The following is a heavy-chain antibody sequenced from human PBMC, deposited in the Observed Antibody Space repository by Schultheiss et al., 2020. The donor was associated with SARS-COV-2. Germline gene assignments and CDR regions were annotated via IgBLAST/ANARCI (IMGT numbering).Heavy chain of an antibody. Sequence: GESLKTSCAASGFTFSSYEMNWVRQAPGKGLEWVSYTSSSGSSKYYADSVKGRFTISRDNAKNSLYLQMNSLRAEDTAVYYCARVRGIVASYYYYGMDVWGQGTTVTVSS. CDR1: GFTFSSYE. CDR3: ARVRGIVASYYYYGMDV. CDR2: TSSSGSSK. V-gene: IGHV3-48*03. J-gene: IGHJ6*02. D-gene: IGHD3-16*01.